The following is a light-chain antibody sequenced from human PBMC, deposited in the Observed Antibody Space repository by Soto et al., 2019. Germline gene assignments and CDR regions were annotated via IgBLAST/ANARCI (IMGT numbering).Light chain of an antibody. Sequence: EIVLTQSPVTLSLSPGEKATLSCRASQSLDTYTLAWYQQKPGQAPRLLIYGASTRAAAIPDRFIGSGSGTDFALTISRLEPEDFAVYYCQQYVESPLTFGPGTKVDF. V-gene: IGKV3-20*01. CDR2: GAS. CDR3: QQYVESPLT. J-gene: IGKJ3*01. CDR1: QSLDTYT.